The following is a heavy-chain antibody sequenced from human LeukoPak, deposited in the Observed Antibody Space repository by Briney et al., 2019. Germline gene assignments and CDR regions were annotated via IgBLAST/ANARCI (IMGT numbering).Heavy chain of an antibody. V-gene: IGHV4-30-2*01. J-gene: IGHJ3*02. CDR3: ASTNRGYSYGYSGAFDI. Sequence: PSHTLSLTCVVSGGSISSAGYSWSWIRQPPGKGLEWIGYIYHSGSTYYNPSLKSRVTISVDRSKNQFSLKLSSVTAADTAVYYCASTNRGYSYGYSGAFDIWGQGTMVTVSS. D-gene: IGHD5-18*01. CDR2: IYHSGST. CDR1: GGSISSAGYS.